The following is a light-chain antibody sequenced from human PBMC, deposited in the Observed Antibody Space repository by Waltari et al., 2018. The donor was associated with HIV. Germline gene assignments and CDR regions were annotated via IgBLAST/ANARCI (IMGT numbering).Light chain of an antibody. J-gene: IGLJ3*02. V-gene: IGLV8-61*01. Sequence: QTVVTQEPSFSVSPGGTVTLTCGLSSGPVSPSYYPSWYQQTPGQAPRTLIYSTNTRSSGVPDRFSGSILGNKAALTITGAQADDESDYYCVLYMGSGISVFGGGTKLTVL. CDR2: STN. CDR3: VLYMGSGISV. CDR1: SGPVSPSYY.